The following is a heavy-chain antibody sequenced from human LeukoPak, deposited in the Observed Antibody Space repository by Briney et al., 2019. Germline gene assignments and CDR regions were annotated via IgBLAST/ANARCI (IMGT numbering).Heavy chain of an antibody. V-gene: IGHV5-51*01. D-gene: IGHD4-17*01. Sequence: GESLKISCKGSGYSFTSYWIGWVRQMPGKGLEWMGITYPGDSDTRYSPSFQGQVTISADKSISTAYLQWSSLKASDTAMYYWAKHPPDNGKYSFDYGGRETLFTASS. CDR1: GYSFTSYW. CDR3: AKHPPDNGKYSFDY. CDR2: TYPGDSDT. J-gene: IGHJ4*02.